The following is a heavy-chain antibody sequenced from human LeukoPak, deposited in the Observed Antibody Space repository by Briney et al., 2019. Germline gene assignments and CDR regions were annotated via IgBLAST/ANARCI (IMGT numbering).Heavy chain of an antibody. CDR3: ARGTYYYDSSGYYYFDY. CDR2: ISAYNGNT. Sequence: ASVKVSCKASGYTFTSYGISWVRPAPGQGLEWMGWISAYNGNTNCAQKLQGRVTMTTDTSTSTAYMELRSLRSDDAAVYYCARGTYYYDSSGYYYFDYWGQGTLVTVSS. V-gene: IGHV1-18*01. J-gene: IGHJ4*02. D-gene: IGHD3-22*01. CDR1: GYTFTSYG.